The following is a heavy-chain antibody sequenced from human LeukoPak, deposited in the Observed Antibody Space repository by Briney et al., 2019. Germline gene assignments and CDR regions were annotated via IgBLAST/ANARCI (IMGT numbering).Heavy chain of an antibody. J-gene: IGHJ6*03. V-gene: IGHV3-23*01. Sequence: PGGSLRLSCTASGFTFGDYAMSWVRQAPGKGLEWVSAISGSGGSTYYADSVKGRFTISRDNSKKTLYLQMDSLGGEDTAVYYWAGGGFGEAYYYYYYMDVWGKGTTVTVSS. CDR3: AGGGFGEAYYYYYYMDV. CDR2: ISGSGGST. CDR1: GFTFGDYA. D-gene: IGHD3-10*01.